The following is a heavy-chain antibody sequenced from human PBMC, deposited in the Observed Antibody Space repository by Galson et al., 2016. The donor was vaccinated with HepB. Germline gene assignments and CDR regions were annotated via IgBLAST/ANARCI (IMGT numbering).Heavy chain of an antibody. J-gene: IGHJ4*02. D-gene: IGHD1-26*01. V-gene: IGHV3-7*01. CDR1: GFTFSSYW. CDR2: IKQDGSEK. CDR3: TRDIERVGATLYFDY. Sequence: LRLSCATSGFTFSSYWMSWVRQAPGQGLEWVAKIKQDGSEKYYADPVKGRFTTSRDNAHNSLYLQMDSLRAEDSAIYFCTRDIERVGATLYFDYWGRGTLVTVSS.